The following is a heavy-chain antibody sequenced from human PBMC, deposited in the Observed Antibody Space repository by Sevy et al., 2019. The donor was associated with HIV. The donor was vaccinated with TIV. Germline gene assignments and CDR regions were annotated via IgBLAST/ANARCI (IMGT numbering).Heavy chain of an antibody. Sequence: GGSLRLSCAASGFTFSSYWMSWVRQAPGKGLEWVATMKQDGSEKYYVDPVKGRFTISSDNAKHSLYLQMNSLRAEDTAVYYCVREGLGGFSYSLDCWGQGTLVTVSS. V-gene: IGHV3-7*01. CDR3: VREGLGGFSYSLDC. J-gene: IGHJ4*02. CDR2: MKQDGSEK. CDR1: GFTFSSYW. D-gene: IGHD5-18*01.